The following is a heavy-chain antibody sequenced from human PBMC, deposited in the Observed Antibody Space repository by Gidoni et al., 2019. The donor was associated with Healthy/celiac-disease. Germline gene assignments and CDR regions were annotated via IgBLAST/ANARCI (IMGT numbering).Heavy chain of an antibody. V-gene: IGHV3-15*07. CDR3: TTDLNIVLVPAALNEGFDP. J-gene: IGHJ5*02. CDR1: GFTFSNAW. CDR2: ITSKTDGGTT. Sequence: EVQLVESGGGLVKPGGSLRLSCAASGFTFSNAWMNWVRQAPGKGLEWVGRITSKTDGGTTDYAAPVKGRFTISRDDSKNTLYLQMNSLKTEDTAVYYCTTDLNIVLVPAALNEGFDPWGQGTLVTVSS. D-gene: IGHD2-2*01.